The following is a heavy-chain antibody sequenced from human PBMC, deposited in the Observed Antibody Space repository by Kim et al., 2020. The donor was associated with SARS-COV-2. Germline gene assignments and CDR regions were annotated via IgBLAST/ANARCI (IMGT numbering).Heavy chain of an antibody. CDR2: ISYDGSNK. Sequence: GGSLRLSCAASGFTFSSYAMHWVRQAPGKGLEWVAVISYDGSNKYYADSVKGRFTISRDNSKNTLYLQMNSLRAEDTAVYYCARDWGSGWGEWGKGTLVTVSS. CDR3: ARDWGSGWGE. CDR1: GFTFSSYA. J-gene: IGHJ4*02. V-gene: IGHV3-30-3*01. D-gene: IGHD6-19*01.